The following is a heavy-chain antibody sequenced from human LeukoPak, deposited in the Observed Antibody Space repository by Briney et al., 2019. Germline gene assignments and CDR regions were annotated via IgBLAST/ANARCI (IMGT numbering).Heavy chain of an antibody. CDR2: IYYSGST. Sequence: SETLSLTCTVSGGSISSSNSYWSWIRQPPGKGLEWIGYIYYSGSTNYNPSLKSRVTISVDTSKNQFSLKLSSVTAADTAVYYCASRNYFDWSFDFWGQGTLVTVSS. CDR1: GGSISSSNSY. J-gene: IGHJ4*02. V-gene: IGHV4-61*05. D-gene: IGHD3-9*01. CDR3: ASRNYFDWSFDF.